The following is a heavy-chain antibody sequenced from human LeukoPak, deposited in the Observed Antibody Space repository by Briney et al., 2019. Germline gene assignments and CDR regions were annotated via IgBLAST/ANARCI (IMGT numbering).Heavy chain of an antibody. J-gene: IGHJ6*02. CDR1: GLRFDAHA. CDR2: ISYNSGSV. V-gene: IGHV3-9*01. CDR3: AKAPYYDFNYSMDV. Sequence: GRSLRLSCAASGLRFDAHAMHWVRQAPAKGLEWVSGISYNSGSVGYVDSVRGRFIVSRDNARNLLYLQMNSLRAEDTALYSCAKAPYYDFNYSMDVWGQGTTVIVSS. D-gene: IGHD3-3*01.